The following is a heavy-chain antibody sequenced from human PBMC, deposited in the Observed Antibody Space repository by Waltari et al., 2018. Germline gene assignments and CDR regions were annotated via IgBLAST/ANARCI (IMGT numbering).Heavy chain of an antibody. D-gene: IGHD5-12*01. Sequence: QLQLQESGPGLVKPSETLSLTCTVSGGSLSSSSYFWAWIRQPPGKGLEWIGSIYYSGSTYYNSSLNRRVTISVDRSTNQVSLKLTSVTAADTAVYFCAREVPRNGYIGLIYYYMDVWGKGTTVTVSS. J-gene: IGHJ6*03. CDR3: AREVPRNGYIGLIYYYMDV. CDR1: GGSLSSSSYF. CDR2: IYYSGST. V-gene: IGHV4-39*01.